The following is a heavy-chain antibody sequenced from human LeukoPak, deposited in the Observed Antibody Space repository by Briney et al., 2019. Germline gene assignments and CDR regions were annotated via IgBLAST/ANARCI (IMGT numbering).Heavy chain of an antibody. Sequence: SETLSLTCTVSGGSITTNYGSWIRQTPGKGLEWIGYISHIDSTNDNPSLKGRVTISKDKSKNQFSLKVTSVTPADTAVYYCARAGSVAASPIDYWGQGILVIISS. V-gene: IGHV4-59*01. CDR2: ISHIDST. CDR1: GGSITTNY. D-gene: IGHD2-15*01. J-gene: IGHJ4*02. CDR3: ARAGSVAASPIDY.